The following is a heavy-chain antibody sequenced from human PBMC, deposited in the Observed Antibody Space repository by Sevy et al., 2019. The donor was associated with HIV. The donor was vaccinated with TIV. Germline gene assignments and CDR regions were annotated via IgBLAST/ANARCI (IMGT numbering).Heavy chain of an antibody. CDR3: ATWGMATVRDDEYFQH. Sequence: GGCLRLSCAASGFTFSSYWMSWVRQAPGKGLEGVANIKQEGSEKYYVDSVKGRFTISRDNAKNSLYLQMNSLRAEDTAVYYCATWGMATVRDDEYFQHWGQGTLVTVSS. J-gene: IGHJ1*01. D-gene: IGHD4-17*01. V-gene: IGHV3-7*01. CDR2: IKQEGSEK. CDR1: GFTFSSYW.